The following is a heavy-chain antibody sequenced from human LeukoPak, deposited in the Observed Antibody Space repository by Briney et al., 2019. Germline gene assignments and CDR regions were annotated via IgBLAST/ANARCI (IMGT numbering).Heavy chain of an antibody. J-gene: IGHJ4*02. V-gene: IGHV3-48*04. CDR1: GFTFSSYS. CDR3: ARDSSFIVIVPAAMGGVDY. CDR2: ISSSSSTI. D-gene: IGHD2-2*01. Sequence: PGGSLRLSCAGSGFTFSSYSMNWVRQAPGKGLEWVSYISSSSSTIYYADSVKGRFTISRDNAKNSLYLQMNSLRAEDTAVYYCARDSSFIVIVPAAMGGVDYWGQGTLVTVSS.